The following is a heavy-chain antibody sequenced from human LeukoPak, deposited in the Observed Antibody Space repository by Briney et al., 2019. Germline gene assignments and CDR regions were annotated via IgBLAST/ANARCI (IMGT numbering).Heavy chain of an antibody. CDR2: IYHTGTT. Sequence: PSETLSLTCTVSGASISSGDYYWSWIRQPPGKGLELIGYIYHTGTTYYKPSLKSRLTISMDTSKNQFSLKLSSVTAADTAVYYCARDTFDYGYWYFDLWGRGTLVTVSS. D-gene: IGHD4-17*01. CDR3: ARDTFDYGYWYFDL. V-gene: IGHV4-30-4*01. J-gene: IGHJ2*01. CDR1: GASISSGDYY.